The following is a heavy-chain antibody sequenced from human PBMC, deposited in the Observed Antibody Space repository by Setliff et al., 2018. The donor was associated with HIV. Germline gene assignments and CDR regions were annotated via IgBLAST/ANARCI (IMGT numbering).Heavy chain of an antibody. CDR3: AKGGASSHWLGP. CDR1: GGSISSHY. J-gene: IGHJ5*02. CDR2: VYYSGST. D-gene: IGHD3-16*01. Sequence: PSETLSLTCTVSGGSISSHYWSWIRQPPGKGLEWIGSVYYSGSTNYNPSLKSRITISLDTSKSQFSLKLGSVTAADTAVYHCAKGGASSHWLGPWGQGTLVTVSS. V-gene: IGHV4-59*11.